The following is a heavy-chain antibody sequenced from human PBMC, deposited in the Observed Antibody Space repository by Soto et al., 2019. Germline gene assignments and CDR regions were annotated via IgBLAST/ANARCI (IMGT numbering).Heavy chain of an antibody. D-gene: IGHD1-20*01. CDR1: GYTFTSYC. V-gene: IGHV1-18*04. CDR3: ARVSTGKRYNWNPEYNYYGMVV. Sequence: ASVKVSCKASGYTFTSYCISWVRQAPVQGLEWMGWISAYNGNTNYAQKLQGRVTMTTDTSTSTAYMELRSLRSDDTAVYYCARVSTGKRYNWNPEYNYYGMVVWGQGTPVTVSS. CDR2: ISAYNGNT. J-gene: IGHJ6*02.